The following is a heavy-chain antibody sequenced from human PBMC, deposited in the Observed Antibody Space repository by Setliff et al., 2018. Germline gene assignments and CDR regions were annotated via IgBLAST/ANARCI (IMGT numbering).Heavy chain of an antibody. V-gene: IGHV4-61*09. CDR2: IYIYSSGTT. D-gene: IGHD4-17*01. CDR1: GDSLSSGPYY. CDR3: ARGRLLYVGDSHYFDS. Sequence: PSETLSLTCTVSGDSLSSGPYYWTWVRQPAGKGLEWIGHIYIYSSGTTNYSPSLKSRVTISADTSKNQFSLQLTSVAATDTAVYYCARGRLLYVGDSHYFDSWGQGTQVTVSS. J-gene: IGHJ4*02.